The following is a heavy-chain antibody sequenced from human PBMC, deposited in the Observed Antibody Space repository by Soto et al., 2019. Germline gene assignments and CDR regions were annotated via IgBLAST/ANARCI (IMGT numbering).Heavy chain of an antibody. CDR1: GGSISSGGYY. Sequence: SETLSLTCTVSGGSISSGGYYWSWIRQHPGKGLEWIWYIYYSGSTYYNPSLKSRVTISVDTSKNQFSLKLSSVTAADTAVYYCARGAPYYGDVFDYWGQGTLVTVSS. J-gene: IGHJ4*02. CDR2: IYYSGST. D-gene: IGHD4-17*01. CDR3: ARGAPYYGDVFDY. V-gene: IGHV4-31*03.